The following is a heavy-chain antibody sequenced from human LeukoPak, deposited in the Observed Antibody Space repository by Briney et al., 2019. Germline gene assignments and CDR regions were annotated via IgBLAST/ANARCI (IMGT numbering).Heavy chain of an antibody. CDR1: GYTFSDYG. Sequence: GGSLRLSCAASGYTFSDYGMHWVRQAPGKGLEWVAVIANDGRDKKYADSVRGRFTISRDNSKNTVYLQMNSLRAEDTAVFYCVKDMKIKAAGYYFDYWGQGTLVTVSS. D-gene: IGHD6-13*01. V-gene: IGHV3-30*18. CDR2: IANDGRDK. J-gene: IGHJ4*02. CDR3: VKDMKIKAAGYYFDY.